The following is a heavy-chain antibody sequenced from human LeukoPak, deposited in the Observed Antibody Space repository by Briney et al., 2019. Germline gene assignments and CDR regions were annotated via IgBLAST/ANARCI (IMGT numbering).Heavy chain of an antibody. CDR3: AREKRITIFGVVINYYYYGMDV. J-gene: IGHJ6*02. D-gene: IGHD3-3*01. Sequence: PGGSLRLSCAASGFTFSSYAMSWVRQAPGKGLEWVANIKQDGSEKYYVDSVKGRFTISRDNAKNSLYLQMNSLRAEDTAVYYCAREKRITIFGVVINYYYYGMDVWGQGTTVTVSS. CDR2: IKQDGSEK. V-gene: IGHV3-7*01. CDR1: GFTFSSYA.